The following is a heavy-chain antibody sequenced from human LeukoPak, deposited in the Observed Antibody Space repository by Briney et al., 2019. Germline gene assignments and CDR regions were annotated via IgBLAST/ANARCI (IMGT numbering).Heavy chain of an antibody. CDR3: ARDLLADTTGTVDY. CDR1: GGSISNYY. J-gene: IGHJ4*02. D-gene: IGHD1-1*01. Sequence: SETLSLTCIVSGGSISNYYWSWIRQPPGKGLEWIGYISYSGTTNYNPSLNSRVTISLDTSKNQFSLKMTSVTAADTAVYYCARDLLADTTGTVDYWGQGTLVTVFS. CDR2: ISYSGTT. V-gene: IGHV4-59*01.